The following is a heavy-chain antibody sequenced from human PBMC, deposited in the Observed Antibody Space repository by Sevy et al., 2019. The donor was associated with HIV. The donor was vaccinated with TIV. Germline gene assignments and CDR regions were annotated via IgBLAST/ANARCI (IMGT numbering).Heavy chain of an antibody. J-gene: IGHJ4*02. CDR2: IYHSGST. D-gene: IGHD3-22*01. V-gene: IGHV4-38-2*02. CDR3: AREGGDYYDSSGLPDY. CDR1: GYSISSGYY. Sequence: SETLSLTCTVSGYSISSGYYWGWIRQPPGNGLEWIGSIYHSGSTYYNPSLKSRVTISVDTSKNQFSLKLSSVTAADTAVYYCAREGGDYYDSSGLPDYWGQGTLVTVSS.